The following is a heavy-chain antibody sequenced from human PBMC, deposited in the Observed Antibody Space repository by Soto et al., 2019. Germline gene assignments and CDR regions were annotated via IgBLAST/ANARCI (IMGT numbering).Heavy chain of an antibody. CDR1: GGSLSSSSVF. V-gene: IGHV4-39*01. D-gene: IGHD6-6*01. CDR3: ASHIEFSGSSVFDS. J-gene: IGHJ4*02. CDR2: MHSRGRS. Sequence: QLQLQESGPRLVKPSETLSLTFAVSGGSLSSSSVFWGWIGQPPGKGLEWIGSMHSRGRSYYNASLKSRLTISVDTSKNQFSLRLTSVAATDTAVYFCASHIEFSGSSVFDSWGQGTLVTVSS.